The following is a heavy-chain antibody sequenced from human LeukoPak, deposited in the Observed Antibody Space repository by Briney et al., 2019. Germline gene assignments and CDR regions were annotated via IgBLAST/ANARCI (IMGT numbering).Heavy chain of an antibody. J-gene: IGHJ4*02. CDR3: ARVPYDSSGQLGY. D-gene: IGHD3-22*01. V-gene: IGHV1-18*01. CDR1: GYTFTRYG. CDR2: ISAYNGKK. Sequence: WGSVKVSCKASGYTFTRYGMSGVGQAPGQGVEWMGWISAYNGKKNYAQKLQGRVTMNTDRQKKKAYMEVRSLRSDDTAVYYCARVPYDSSGQLGYWGQGTLVTVSS.